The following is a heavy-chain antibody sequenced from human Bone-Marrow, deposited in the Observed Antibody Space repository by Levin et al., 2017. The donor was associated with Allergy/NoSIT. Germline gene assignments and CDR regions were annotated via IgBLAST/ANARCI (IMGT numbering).Heavy chain of an antibody. CDR2: IYNTGST. V-gene: IGHV4-28*01. D-gene: IGHD3-3*01. J-gene: IGHJ4*01. CDR1: GFSIRSANW. CDR3: ARTVFGSGGPFDS. Sequence: SETLSLTCAVSGFSIRSANWWGWVRQSPGKGLEWIGYIYNTGSTYYNPSLKSRVTMSVDVSKNQFSLKMSSVTALDTAVYFCARTVFGSGGPFDSWGRGTPVTVSS.